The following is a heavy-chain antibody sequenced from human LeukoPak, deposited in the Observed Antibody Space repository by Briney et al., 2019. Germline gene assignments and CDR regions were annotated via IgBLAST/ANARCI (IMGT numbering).Heavy chain of an antibody. V-gene: IGHV4-31*03. J-gene: IGHJ4*02. Sequence: SQTLSLTCTVSGGSVSSGGYYWSWIRQHPGKGLEWIGYIYDSGSTYDNPSFKSRVTISVDTSKNHFSLRLSSVTAADTAVYYCARGGNRRGFDYWGQGTLVTVSS. CDR1: GGSVSSGGYY. CDR3: ARGGNRRGFDY. D-gene: IGHD1-14*01. CDR2: IYDSGST.